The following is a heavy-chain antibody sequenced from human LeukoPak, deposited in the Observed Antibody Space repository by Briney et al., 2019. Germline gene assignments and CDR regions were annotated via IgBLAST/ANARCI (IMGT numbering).Heavy chain of an antibody. D-gene: IGHD3-3*01. Sequence: SETLSLTCTVSGGSISSSSYYWGWIRQPPGKGLEWIGSICYSGSTYYNPSLKSRVTISVDTSKNQFSLKLSSVTAADTAVYYCARQFRRWSDGDQIDYWGQGTLVTVSS. CDR3: ARQFRRWSDGDQIDY. J-gene: IGHJ4*02. V-gene: IGHV4-39*01. CDR2: ICYSGST. CDR1: GGSISSSSYY.